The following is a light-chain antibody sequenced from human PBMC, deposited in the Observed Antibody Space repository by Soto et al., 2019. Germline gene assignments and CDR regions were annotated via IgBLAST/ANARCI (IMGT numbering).Light chain of an antibody. CDR1: QDIGYR. V-gene: IGKV1-17*01. Sequence: DLQMTQSPSSLSASVGDRVTITCRASQDIGYRLGWYQQKPGEVPKRLIYETSSLQRVVPSRFSGAGSGTDFTLTISGLQPEDFATYDCLQHRDYPFTFGQGTQLDI. CDR3: LQHRDYPFT. CDR2: ETS. J-gene: IGKJ2*01.